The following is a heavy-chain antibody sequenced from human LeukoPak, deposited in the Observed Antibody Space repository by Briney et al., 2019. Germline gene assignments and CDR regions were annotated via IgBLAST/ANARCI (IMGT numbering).Heavy chain of an antibody. Sequence: ASVKVSCKASGYTFTGYYMHWVRQAPGQGLEWMGWINPNSGGTNYAQKVQGRVTMTRDTSISTAYMELSRLRSDDTAVYYCARWYSSSGEDYWGQGTLVTVSS. D-gene: IGHD6-6*01. J-gene: IGHJ4*02. CDR3: ARWYSSSGEDY. CDR2: INPNSGGT. CDR1: GYTFTGYY. V-gene: IGHV1-2*02.